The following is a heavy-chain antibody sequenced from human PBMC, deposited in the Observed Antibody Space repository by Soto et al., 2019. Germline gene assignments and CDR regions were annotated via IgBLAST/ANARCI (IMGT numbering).Heavy chain of an antibody. CDR2: ISYDSTKT. D-gene: IGHD1-26*01. CDR1: GFTFNSYG. CDR3: ARTRSAWSDFHYYSLDV. V-gene: IGHV3-30*03. Sequence: PAGSLRLSCAASGFTFNSYGMHWVRQGPGNGLEWVAFISYDSTKTYYADSVKGRFTISRDNSNSALYVQMNSLTGEDTAVYYCARTRSAWSDFHYYSLDVWGQGTTVTVSS. J-gene: IGHJ6*02.